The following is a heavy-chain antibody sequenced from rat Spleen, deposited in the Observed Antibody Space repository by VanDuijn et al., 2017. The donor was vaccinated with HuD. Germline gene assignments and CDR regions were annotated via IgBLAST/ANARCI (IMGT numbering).Heavy chain of an antibody. J-gene: IGHJ2*01. CDR2: ITNTGGST. CDR3: TRDRILRSTGFDY. Sequence: EVQLVESGGGLVQPGRSLKLSCAASGFTFSSFPMAWVRQAPKKGLEWVASITNTGGSTYYPDSVKGRFTISRDNAKSSLYLQMDSLRSEDSATYYCTRDRILRSTGFDYWGQGVMVTVSS. V-gene: IGHV5-46*01. D-gene: IGHD1-6*01. CDR1: GFTFSSFP.